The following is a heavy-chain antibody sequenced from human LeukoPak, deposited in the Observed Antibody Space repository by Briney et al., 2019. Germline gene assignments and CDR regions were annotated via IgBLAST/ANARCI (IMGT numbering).Heavy chain of an antibody. CDR1: GFTFSSYG. D-gene: IGHD5-24*01. CDR3: AKATSIDGYMDV. Sequence: QLGGSLRLSCAASGFTFSSYGMHWVRQAPGKGLEWVAFIRYDGSNKYYADSVKGRFTISRDNSKNTLYLQMNSLRAEDTAVYYCAKATSIDGYMDVWGKGTTVTVSS. J-gene: IGHJ6*03. V-gene: IGHV3-30*02. CDR2: IRYDGSNK.